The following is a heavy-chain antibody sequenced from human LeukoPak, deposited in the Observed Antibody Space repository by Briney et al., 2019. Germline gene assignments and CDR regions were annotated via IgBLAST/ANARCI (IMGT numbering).Heavy chain of an antibody. J-gene: IGHJ4*02. CDR3: AKDRHGHYALDY. CDR2: IPYRGSDS. D-gene: IGHD4-17*01. V-gene: IGHV3-30*02. Sequence: GGSLRLSCAASGFTFSTCGMHWVRQAPGKGLEWVAFIPYRGSDSNYAASVKGRFTISRDNSRNTVYLQMNSLRLEDTAVYYCAKDRHGHYALDYCGRGTLVTVSS. CDR1: GFTFSTCG.